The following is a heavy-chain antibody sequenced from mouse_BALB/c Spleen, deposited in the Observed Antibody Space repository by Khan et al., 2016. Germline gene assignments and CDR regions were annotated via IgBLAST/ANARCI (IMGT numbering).Heavy chain of an antibody. D-gene: IGHD1-2*01. CDR3: VRHNYVNYAMDY. CDR2: IRSKSNNYAT. CDR1: GFTFNTYA. J-gene: IGHJ4*01. V-gene: IGHV10-1*02. Sequence: VQLVESGGGLVQPKGSLKLSCAASGFTFNTYAMNWVRQAPGKGLEWVARIRSKSNNYATYYADSVKDRFTISRDDSQSMLYLQMNNLKTEDTAMYYCVRHNYVNYAMDYWGQGTSVTVSS.